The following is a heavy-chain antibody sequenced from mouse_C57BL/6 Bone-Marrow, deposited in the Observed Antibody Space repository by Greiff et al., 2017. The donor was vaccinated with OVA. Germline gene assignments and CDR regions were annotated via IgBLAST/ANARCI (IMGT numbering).Heavy chain of an antibody. Sequence: QVQLQQPGPELVKPGASVKLSCTASGYTFTSYGMRWVKQRPGPGLAWIGNINPSNGGTNYNEQFTSKATLTVDKSSSTANMQLSSLASEDSAFYYCALYYSGFADWGQGTLVTVSA. CDR3: ALYYSGFAD. D-gene: IGHD2-12*01. V-gene: IGHV1-53*01. CDR1: GYTFTSYG. J-gene: IGHJ3*01. CDR2: INPSNGGT.